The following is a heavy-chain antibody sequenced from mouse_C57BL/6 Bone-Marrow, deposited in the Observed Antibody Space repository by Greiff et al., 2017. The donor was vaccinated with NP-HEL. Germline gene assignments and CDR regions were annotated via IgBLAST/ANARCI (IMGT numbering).Heavy chain of an antibody. J-gene: IGHJ3*01. CDR3: ARGRATRAWVAY. CDR1: GYTITNTY. D-gene: IGHD3-1*01. Sequence: VQLQQSVAELVRPGASVKLSCTASGYTITNTYMHWVKQRPEQGLEWIGRIDPANGNTKYAPKFQGKATITADTSSNTAYLQLSSLTSEDTAIYDGARGRATRAWVAYWGQGTLGTVSA. CDR2: IDPANGNT. V-gene: IGHV14-3*01.